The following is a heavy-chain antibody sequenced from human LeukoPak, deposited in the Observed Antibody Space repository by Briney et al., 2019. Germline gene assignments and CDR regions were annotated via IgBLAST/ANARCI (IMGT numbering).Heavy chain of an antibody. J-gene: IGHJ4*02. CDR2: ISVDGETT. CDR3: AQGYSSGWYPH. D-gene: IGHD6-19*01. CDR1: GFSVSSYG. Sequence: GGSLRLYCAVSGFSVSSYGMSWVRQAPGKGLEWISAISVDGETTWYAGSVKGRFIISRDNSKNTLYLQMNSLGAEDTGAYFCAQGYSSGWYPHWGQGSLVSVSS. V-gene: IGHV3-23*01.